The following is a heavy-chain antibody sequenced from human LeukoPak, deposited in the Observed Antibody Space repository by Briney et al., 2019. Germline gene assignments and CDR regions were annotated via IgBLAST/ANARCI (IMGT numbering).Heavy chain of an antibody. CDR2: ISGSGSDT. J-gene: IGHJ4*02. CDR3: AQGRPHHRDYLDY. Sequence: GGSLRLSCAASGFTFSPYAMSWVRQAPGKGLEWVSVISGSGSDTYYEVSVMGRFTISRDNSQNPLYLQMNSLRVEDTAVYYCAQGRPHHRDYLDYWGQGPLVTVSS. V-gene: IGHV3-23*01. CDR1: GFTFSPYA.